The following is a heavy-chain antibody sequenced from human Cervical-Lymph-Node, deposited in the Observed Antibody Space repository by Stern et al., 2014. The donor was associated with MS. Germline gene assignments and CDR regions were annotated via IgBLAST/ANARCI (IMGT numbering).Heavy chain of an antibody. Sequence: EVQLEESGAEVKKPGESLKISCTASGYSFTSYYILWVRHVPGKGLEWMGIIQPGDSETRYSPSFQGQVTISADKSINPAYLQWRSLKASDTAMYYCARTRYSSSWYTFDPWGQGTLVTVSS. J-gene: IGHJ5*02. D-gene: IGHD6-13*01. CDR3: ARTRYSSSWYTFDP. CDR1: GYSFTSYY. V-gene: IGHV5-51*03. CDR2: IQPGDSET.